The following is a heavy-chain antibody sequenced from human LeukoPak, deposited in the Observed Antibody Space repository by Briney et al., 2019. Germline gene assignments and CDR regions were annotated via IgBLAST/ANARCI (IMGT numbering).Heavy chain of an antibody. Sequence: ASVKVSCKASGYTFSGYYMHWVRQAPGQGLEWMGWINPNGGDTHYTQNFQGRVSMTRDTSITTAYLELSRLRSDDTAVYYCARGGGLRSAVANWFDPWGPGTLVTVSS. CDR1: GYTFSGYY. CDR2: INPNGGDT. J-gene: IGHJ5*02. CDR3: ARGGGLRSAVANWFDP. D-gene: IGHD4-23*01. V-gene: IGHV1-2*02.